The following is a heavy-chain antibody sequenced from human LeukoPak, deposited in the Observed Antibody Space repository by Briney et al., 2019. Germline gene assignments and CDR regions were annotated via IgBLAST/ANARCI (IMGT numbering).Heavy chain of an antibody. V-gene: IGHV3-30*02. CDR3: AKDESSSWLNY. D-gene: IGHD6-13*01. J-gene: IGHJ4*02. CDR1: GFTFSSYG. CDR2: IRYDGSNK. Sequence: GGSLRLSCAASGFTFSSYGMHWVRQAPGKGLEWVAFIRYDGSNKYYADSMKGRFTISRDNSKNTLYLQMNSLRAEDTAVYYCAKDESSSWLNYWGQGTLVTVSS.